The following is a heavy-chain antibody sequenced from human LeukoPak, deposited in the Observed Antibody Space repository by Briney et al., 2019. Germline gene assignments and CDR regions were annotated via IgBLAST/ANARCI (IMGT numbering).Heavy chain of an antibody. Sequence: ASVKVSCKASGYSFTDYFLHWVRQAPGQGLEWMGWINPKSGATNYAQRFQGSVTMTSDTSITTANMELSRLTSDDMDVYWCARGYEYXXFDPWGQGXXVTXSS. J-gene: IGHJ5*02. D-gene: IGHD3-16*01. CDR1: GYSFTDYF. CDR2: INPKSGAT. CDR3: ARGYEYXXFDP. V-gene: IGHV1-2*02.